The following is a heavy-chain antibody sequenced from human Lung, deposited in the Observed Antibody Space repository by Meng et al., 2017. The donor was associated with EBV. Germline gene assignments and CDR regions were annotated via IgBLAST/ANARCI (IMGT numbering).Heavy chain of an antibody. V-gene: IGHV1-18*01. Sequence: QVQLEQSGAEGKKPGDSVKVPCNASGYTFTSYGNSWVRQAPGQGPEWMGWISAYNGNTNYAQNFQGRFTMTTDTSTSTAYMELRSLRSDDTAVYYCARDLPGGTKGTWLDLWGQGTLVTVSS. D-gene: IGHD1-14*01. CDR2: ISAYNGNT. J-gene: IGHJ5*02. CDR3: ARDLPGGTKGTWLDL. CDR1: GYTFTSYG.